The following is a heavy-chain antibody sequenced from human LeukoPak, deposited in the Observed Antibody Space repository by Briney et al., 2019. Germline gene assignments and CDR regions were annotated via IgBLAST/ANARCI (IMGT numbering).Heavy chain of an antibody. D-gene: IGHD2-2*01. CDR1: GGTFSSYA. V-gene: IGHV1-69*04. Sequence: ASVKVSCKASGGTFSSYAISWVRQAPGQGLEWMGRIIPILGIANYAQKFQGRVTITADKSTSTAYMELSSLRSEDTAVYYCARDRVPAATLDIQGQGTMVTVSS. J-gene: IGHJ3*02. CDR3: ARDRVPAATLDI. CDR2: IIPILGIA.